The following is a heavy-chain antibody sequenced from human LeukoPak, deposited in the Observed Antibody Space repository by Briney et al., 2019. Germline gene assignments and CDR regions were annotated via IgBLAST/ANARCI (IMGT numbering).Heavy chain of an antibody. CDR3: TTVLRSNRFNLCDC. V-gene: IGHV3-74*03. CDR2: ISPDGSTT. D-gene: IGHD1-14*01. J-gene: IGHJ4*02. CDR1: GFTLSRYW. Sequence: PGGSLRLSRAASGFTLSRYWMHWVCQAPGKGLMWVSRISPDGSTTLYADSVKGRFTISRDNAKNTLYLQMNSLGAEDTAVYYSTTVLRSNRFNLCDCWGQGTLVTVSS.